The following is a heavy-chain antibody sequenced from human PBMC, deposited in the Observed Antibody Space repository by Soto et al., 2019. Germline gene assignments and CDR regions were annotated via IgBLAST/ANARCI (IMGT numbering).Heavy chain of an antibody. D-gene: IGHD3-10*01. CDR3: ARDGGEGSYLYYYYYYGMDV. Sequence: NPGGSLRLSCAASGFTFSSYSMNWVRQAPGKGLEWVSSISSSSSYIYYADSVKGRFTISRDNAKNSLYLQMNSLRAEDTAVYYCARDGGEGSYLYYYYYYGMDVWGQGTTVTVSS. J-gene: IGHJ6*02. CDR1: GFTFSSYS. V-gene: IGHV3-21*01. CDR2: ISSSSSYI.